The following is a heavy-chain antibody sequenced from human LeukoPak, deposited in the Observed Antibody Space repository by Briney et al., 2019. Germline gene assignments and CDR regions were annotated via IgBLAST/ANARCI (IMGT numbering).Heavy chain of an antibody. D-gene: IGHD5-12*01. CDR3: ARVGWGGYDFVY. J-gene: IGHJ4*02. CDR1: GGTFSSYA. CDR2: INPSGGST. Sequence: GASVKVSCKASGGTFSSYAISWVRQAPGQGLEWMGIINPSGGSTSYAQKFQGRVTMTRDTSTSTVYMELSSLRSEDTAVYYCARVGWGGYDFVYWGQGTLVTASS. V-gene: IGHV1-46*01.